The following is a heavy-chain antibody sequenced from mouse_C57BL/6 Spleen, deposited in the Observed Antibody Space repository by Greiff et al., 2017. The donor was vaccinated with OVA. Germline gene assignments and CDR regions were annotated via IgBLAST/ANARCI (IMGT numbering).Heavy chain of an antibody. J-gene: IGHJ3*01. V-gene: IGHV1-54*01. CDR3: AITTPAWFAY. D-gene: IGHD2-12*01. CDR1: GYAFTNYL. CDR2: INPGSGGT. Sequence: VQLQQSGAELVRPGTSVKVSCKASGYAFTNYLIEWVKQRPGQGLEWIGVINPGSGGTNYNEKFKGKATLTADKSSSTAYMQLSSLTSEDSAVYFCAITTPAWFAYWGQGTLVTVSA.